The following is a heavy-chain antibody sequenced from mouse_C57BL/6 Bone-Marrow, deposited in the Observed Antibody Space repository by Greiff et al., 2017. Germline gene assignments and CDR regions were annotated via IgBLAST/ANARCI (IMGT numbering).Heavy chain of an antibody. CDR1: GYAFTNSL. D-gene: IGHD2-4*01. CDR3: ARDDYPYFDY. CDR2: INPGSGGT. J-gene: IGHJ2*01. V-gene: IGHV1-54*01. Sequence: QVQLKQSGAELVRPGTSVKVSCKASGYAFTNSLIEWVKQRPGQGLEWIGVINPGSGGTNYNEKFKGKATLTADKSSSTSYMQLSSLTAEDSAVYFCARDDYPYFDYWGQGNTLTVSS.